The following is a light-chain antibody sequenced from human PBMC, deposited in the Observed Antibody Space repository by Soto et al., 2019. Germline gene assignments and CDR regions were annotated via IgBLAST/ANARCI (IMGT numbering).Light chain of an antibody. CDR2: EVN. V-gene: IGLV2-14*01. Sequence: LTQPASVSGSPRQSITISCTGASSDVGSYTYVSWYQQHPGKAPKLMIYEVNNRPSGVSNRFSGSKSGNTASLTISGLQAEEEADYYCSSYTSSSTLYVFGTGTKVTVL. CDR3: SSYTSSSTLYV. CDR1: SSDVGSYTY. J-gene: IGLJ1*01.